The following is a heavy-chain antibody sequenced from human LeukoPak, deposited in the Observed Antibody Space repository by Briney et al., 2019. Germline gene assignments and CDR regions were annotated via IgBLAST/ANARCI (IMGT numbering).Heavy chain of an antibody. D-gene: IGHD3-22*01. CDR3: ARLRYDGGYYFDY. CDR2: ISAYNGNT. V-gene: IGHV1-18*04. Sequence: ASVKVSCKASGYTFTGYYMHWVRQAPGQGLEWMGWISAYNGNTNYAQKLQGRVTMTTDTSTSTAYMELRSLRSDDTAVYYCARLRYDGGYYFDYWGQGTLVAVSS. CDR1: GYTFTGYY. J-gene: IGHJ4*02.